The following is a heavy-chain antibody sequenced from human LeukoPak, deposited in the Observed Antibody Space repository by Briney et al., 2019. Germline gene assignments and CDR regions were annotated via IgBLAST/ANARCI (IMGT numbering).Heavy chain of an antibody. Sequence: PSETLSLTCTVSGGSISSGDYYWSWIRQPPGKGLEWIGYIYYSGSTYYNPSLKSRVTISVDTSKNQFSLKLCSVTAADTAVYYCASYCSSTSCYTDGFDYWGQGTLVTVSS. CDR3: ASYCSSTSCYTDGFDY. J-gene: IGHJ4*02. CDR2: IYYSGST. V-gene: IGHV4-30-4*08. D-gene: IGHD2-2*02. CDR1: GGSISSGDYY.